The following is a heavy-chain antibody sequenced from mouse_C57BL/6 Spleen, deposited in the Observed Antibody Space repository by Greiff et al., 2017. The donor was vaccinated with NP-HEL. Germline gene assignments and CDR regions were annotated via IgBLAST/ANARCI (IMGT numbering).Heavy chain of an antibody. J-gene: IGHJ4*01. CDR1: GFSLTSYA. CDR2: IWTGGGT. CDR3: ARKVTYGSPYAMDY. D-gene: IGHD1-1*01. V-gene: IGHV2-9-1*01. Sequence: VKLMESGPGLVAPSQSLSITCTVSGFSLTSYAISWVRQPPGKGLEWLGVIWTGGGTNYNSALKSRLSISKDNSKSQVFLKMNSLQTDDTARYYCARKVTYGSPYAMDYWGQGTSVTVSS.